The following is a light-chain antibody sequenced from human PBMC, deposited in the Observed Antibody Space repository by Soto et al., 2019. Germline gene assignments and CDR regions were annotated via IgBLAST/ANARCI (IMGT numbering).Light chain of an antibody. CDR1: QSVGSN. J-gene: IGKJ1*01. CDR3: HHYNHWPWT. CDR2: GAS. V-gene: IGKV3-15*01. Sequence: EIVMTQSPATLSVSPGDRATLSCRASQSVGSNLAWYQRRPGQAPRLLFYGASTSAPGVPARFSGSGSGTEFTLTISSLQSEDFAGYFCHHYNHWPWTFGQGTEVEVK.